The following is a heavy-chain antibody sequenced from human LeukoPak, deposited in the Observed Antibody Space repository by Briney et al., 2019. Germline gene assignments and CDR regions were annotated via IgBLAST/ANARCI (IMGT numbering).Heavy chain of an antibody. CDR1: GGSISNFY. J-gene: IGHJ5*02. CDR2: TFYSGSA. CDR3: ARGNGWYYP. V-gene: IGHV4-59*08. D-gene: IGHD6-19*01. Sequence: SETLSLTCTVSGGSISNFYWSWIRQPPGKGLEWIGYTFYSGSANYNPSLKSRVTISVDTSQNQFSLRLTSVTAADTAVYYCARGNGWYYPWGQGTLVTVSS.